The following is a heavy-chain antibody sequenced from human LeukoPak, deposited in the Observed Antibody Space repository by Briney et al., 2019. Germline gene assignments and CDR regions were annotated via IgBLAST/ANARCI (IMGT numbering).Heavy chain of an antibody. CDR1: GGCISSGDYY. J-gene: IGHJ4*02. CDR2: IYYSGST. Sequence: SETLSLTCTVSGGCISSGDYYWGWIRQPPGKGLEWIGYIYYSGSTYYNPSLKSRVTISVDTSKNQFSLKLSSVTAADTAVYYCARVSHDILTGYYAIDYWGQGTLVTVSS. V-gene: IGHV4-30-4*01. CDR3: ARVSHDILTGYYAIDY. D-gene: IGHD3-9*01.